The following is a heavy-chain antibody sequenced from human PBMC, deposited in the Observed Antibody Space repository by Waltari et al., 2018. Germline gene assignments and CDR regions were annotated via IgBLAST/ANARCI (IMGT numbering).Heavy chain of an antibody. Sequence: EVQLVQSGAEVKKPGESLKISCKGSGYTFTNFLIAWVRQIPGKGLECMGIFYPDDSDARYSPSFQGLVTFSADKSISTAYVQWSSLEASDTAIYYCAKFSGNVKDTSGLNSWGQGTLVTVSS. CDR3: AKFSGNVKDTSGLNS. V-gene: IGHV5-51*01. D-gene: IGHD6-19*01. J-gene: IGHJ4*02. CDR2: FYPDDSDA. CDR1: GYTFTNFL.